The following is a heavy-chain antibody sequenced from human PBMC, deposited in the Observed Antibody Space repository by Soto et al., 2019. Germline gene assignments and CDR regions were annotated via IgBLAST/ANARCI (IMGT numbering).Heavy chain of an antibody. Sequence: KSSETLSLTCSVSGGSISSSSYYWGWIRQPPGKGLEWIGSIYYSGSTYYNPSLKSRVTISIDKSKNQFSLKLSSLTAADTAVYYCARLEGLATISYYFDFWGQGTLVTVSS. D-gene: IGHD3-9*01. CDR2: IYYSGST. CDR1: GGSISSSSYY. CDR3: ARLEGLATISYYFDF. J-gene: IGHJ4*02. V-gene: IGHV4-39*01.